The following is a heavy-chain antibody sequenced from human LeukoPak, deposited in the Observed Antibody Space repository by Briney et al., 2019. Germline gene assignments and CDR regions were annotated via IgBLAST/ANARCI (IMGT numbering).Heavy chain of an antibody. CDR3: ARARELLYAFDI. D-gene: IGHD1-26*01. J-gene: IGHJ3*02. V-gene: IGHV4-61*01. CDR2: IYYSGST. CDR1: GGSFSSGSYY. Sequence: PSETLSLTCTVSGGSFSSGSYYWSRIRQPPGKGLEWIGYIYYSGSTNYNPSLKSRVTISVDTSKNRFSLKLSSVTAADTAVYYCARARELLYAFDIWGQGTMVTVSS.